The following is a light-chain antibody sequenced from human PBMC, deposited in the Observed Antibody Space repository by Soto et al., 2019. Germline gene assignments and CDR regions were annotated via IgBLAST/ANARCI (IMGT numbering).Light chain of an antibody. CDR3: ISYTGSSTSYV. J-gene: IGLJ1*01. Sequence: QSALPQPASVSGSPGQSITISCSGTSSDVGSYDHVAWYQQFPGKTPKLMIYEVSNRPSGVSSRFSGSKSGNTASLTISGLQAEDEADYYCISYTGSSTSYVFGSGTKSPS. CDR2: EVS. V-gene: IGLV2-14*01. CDR1: SSDVGSYDH.